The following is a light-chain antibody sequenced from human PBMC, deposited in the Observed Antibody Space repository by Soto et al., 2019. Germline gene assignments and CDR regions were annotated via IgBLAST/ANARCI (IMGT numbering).Light chain of an antibody. J-gene: IGKJ1*01. V-gene: IGKV1-5*03. CDR2: KAS. CDR3: QQYNNYSPRT. Sequence: DIQMTQSPSTLSASVGDRGTITCRASQTSNWLAWYQQKPGKAPKLLIYKASSLESGVPSRFSGSGSGTEFTLTISSLQPDDFATYYCQQYNNYSPRTFGQGTKVEIK. CDR1: QTSNW.